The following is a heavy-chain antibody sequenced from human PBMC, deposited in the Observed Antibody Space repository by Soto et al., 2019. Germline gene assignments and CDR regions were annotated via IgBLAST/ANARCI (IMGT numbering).Heavy chain of an antibody. J-gene: IGHJ4*02. Sequence: PSETLSLTCSVSGASLSSGEHYWNWIRQPPGKGLEWIGYIYFDGNAYYHPSLKSRVTISMDMSKNQFSLRMTSVTAADTAVYFCARYNAASGTYYFDYWGRGALVTVSS. CDR2: IYFDGNA. CDR3: ARYNAASGTYYFDY. D-gene: IGHD6-13*01. CDR1: GASLSSGEHY. V-gene: IGHV4-30-4*01.